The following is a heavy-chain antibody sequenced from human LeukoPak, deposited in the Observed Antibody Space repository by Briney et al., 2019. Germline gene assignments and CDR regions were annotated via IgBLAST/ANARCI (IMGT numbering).Heavy chain of an antibody. Sequence: PSATLSLTCTVSGYSISSGYYWGWLRQPPGTGLEWIGNIYPTGSTYYNPSLKSRVTISVDTSKNQFSLKVSSVSAADTAVYYCARAYSSSWYWNWFDPWGQGTLVTVSS. J-gene: IGHJ5*02. CDR2: IYPTGST. D-gene: IGHD6-13*01. CDR1: GYSISSGYY. V-gene: IGHV4-38-2*02. CDR3: ARAYSSSWYWNWFDP.